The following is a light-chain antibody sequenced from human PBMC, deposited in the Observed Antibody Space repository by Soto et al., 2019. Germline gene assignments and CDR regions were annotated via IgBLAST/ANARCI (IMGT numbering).Light chain of an antibody. CDR3: QQSYSSLRT. CDR2: AAS. V-gene: IGKV1-39*01. Sequence: DIQMTQSPSSLSASVGDRVTITCRASQSISSYLNWYQQKPGKAPKLLIYAASSLQSGVPSRFSGSGSGTDFTLTISSLQPEDFATYYCQQSYSSLRTVGQGTKAEIK. CDR1: QSISSY. J-gene: IGKJ1*01.